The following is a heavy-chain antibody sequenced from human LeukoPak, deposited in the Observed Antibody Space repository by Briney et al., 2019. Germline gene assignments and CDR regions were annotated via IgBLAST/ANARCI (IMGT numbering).Heavy chain of an antibody. J-gene: IGHJ4*02. V-gene: IGHV3-7*01. Sequence: GGSLRLSCAASGFTFSSYWMSWARQAPGKGLEWVANIKQDGSEKYYVDSVKGRFTISRDNAKNSLYLQMNSLRAEDTAVYYCARAPYYYGSGSYEYWGQGTLVTVSS. CDR2: IKQDGSEK. D-gene: IGHD3-10*01. CDR3: ARAPYYYGSGSYEY. CDR1: GFTFSSYW.